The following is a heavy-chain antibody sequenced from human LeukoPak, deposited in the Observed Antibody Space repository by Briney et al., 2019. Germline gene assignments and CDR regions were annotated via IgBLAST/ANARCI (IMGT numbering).Heavy chain of an antibody. CDR1: GFTFDDYA. J-gene: IGHJ6*02. Sequence: GRSLRLSCAVSGFTFDDYAMHWGRQAPGKGLEWVSGISWHSCSIGYADSVKGRFTISRDNAKNSLYLQMNSLRPEDSAVYYCAKAGWKVYFYYYRMDVWGQRTTVTVS. CDR2: ISWHSCSI. V-gene: IGHV3-9*01. CDR3: AKAGWKVYFYYYRMDV. D-gene: IGHD1-1*01.